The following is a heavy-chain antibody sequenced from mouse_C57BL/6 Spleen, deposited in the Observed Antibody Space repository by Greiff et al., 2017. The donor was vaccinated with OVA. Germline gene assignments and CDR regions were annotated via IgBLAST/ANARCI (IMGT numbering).Heavy chain of an antibody. J-gene: IGHJ3*01. CDR1: GYTFTDYE. CDR3: TSYYVAY. CDR2: IDPETGGT. D-gene: IGHD2-1*01. Sequence: VQLQQSGAELVRPGASVTLSCKASGYTFTDYEMHWVKQTPVHGLEWIGAIDPETGGTAYNQKFKGKAILTADNSSSTAYMELRSLTSDDSAVYYCTSYYVAYWGQGTLVTVSA. V-gene: IGHV1-15*01.